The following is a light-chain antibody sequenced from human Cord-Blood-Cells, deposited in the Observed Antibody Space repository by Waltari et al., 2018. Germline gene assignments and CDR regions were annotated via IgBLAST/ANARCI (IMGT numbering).Light chain of an antibody. CDR1: SSDVGGYNY. Sequence: QSALTQPASVSGSPGQSITISCTGTSSDVGGYNYVSWYQQHPGKAPKLMIYDVSNRPSGVSNRFSCSKSGNTASLTISGLQAEDKADYYCSSYTSSSTLVFGGGTKLTVL. CDR2: DVS. CDR3: SSYTSSSTLV. V-gene: IGLV2-14*03. J-gene: IGLJ3*02.